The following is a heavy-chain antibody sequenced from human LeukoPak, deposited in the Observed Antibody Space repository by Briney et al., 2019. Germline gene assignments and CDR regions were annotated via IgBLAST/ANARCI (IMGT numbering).Heavy chain of an antibody. Sequence: GGSLRLSCAASGFTFSSYAMSWVRQAPGKGLEWVSAISGSGGSTYYADSMKGRFTISRDNSKNTLYLQMNSLRAEDTAVYYCAKDRGYSPLAQIDYWGQGTLVIVS. CDR3: AKDRGYSPLAQIDY. D-gene: IGHD5-18*01. CDR1: GFTFSSYA. J-gene: IGHJ4*02. V-gene: IGHV3-23*01. CDR2: ISGSGGST.